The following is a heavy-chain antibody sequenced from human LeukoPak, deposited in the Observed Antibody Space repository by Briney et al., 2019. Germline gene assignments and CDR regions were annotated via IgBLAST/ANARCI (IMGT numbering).Heavy chain of an antibody. Sequence: GGSLKLSCAASGFTFSGSAMHWVRQASGKGLEWVGRIRSKANSYATAYAASVKGRFTIPRDDSKNTAYLQMNSLKTEDTAVYYCTRHEAGYYGSGDTDYWGQGTLVTVSS. CDR2: IRSKANSYAT. J-gene: IGHJ4*02. CDR1: GFTFSGSA. CDR3: TRHEAGYYGSGDTDY. V-gene: IGHV3-73*01. D-gene: IGHD3-10*01.